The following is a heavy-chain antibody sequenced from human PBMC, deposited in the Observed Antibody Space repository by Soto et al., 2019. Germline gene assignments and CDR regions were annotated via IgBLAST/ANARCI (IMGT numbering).Heavy chain of an antibody. D-gene: IGHD1-26*01. CDR2: IVPMLGTP. J-gene: IGHJ6*02. V-gene: IGHV1-69*13. CDR1: GGTFDNFI. CDR3: ARNGTYSSSLSQYSGMDV. Sequence: GASGKVSCKASGGTFDNFIMNWVRQTPGRGLEWMGGIVPMLGTPTYAEKFKGRVTISATGSTSTMYMEVTSLRSEDTAIYYCARNGTYSSSLSQYSGMDVWGQGTTVTVSS.